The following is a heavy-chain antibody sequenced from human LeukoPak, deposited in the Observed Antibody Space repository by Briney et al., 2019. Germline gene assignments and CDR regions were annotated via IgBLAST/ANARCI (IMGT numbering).Heavy chain of an antibody. V-gene: IGHV4-59*08. J-gene: IGHJ3*02. Sequence: SETLSLTCTVSGGSISSYYWSWTRQPPGKGLEWIGYIYYSGSTNYNPSLKSRVTISVDTSKNQFSLKLSSVTAADTAVCYCARLPGFHAFDIWGQGTMVTVSS. CDR3: ARLPGFHAFDI. CDR2: IYYSGST. D-gene: IGHD3-9*01. CDR1: GGSISSYY.